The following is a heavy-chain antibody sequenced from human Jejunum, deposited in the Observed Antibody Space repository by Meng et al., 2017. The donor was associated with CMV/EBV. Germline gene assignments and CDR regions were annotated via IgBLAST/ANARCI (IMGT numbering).Heavy chain of an antibody. D-gene: IGHD3-3*01. V-gene: IGHV4-59*01. CDR3: ARGSRITIFGVVTMPFDY. Sequence: SISSYYWSWIRQPPGKGLEWIGYIYCSGSTNYNPSLKSRVTISVDTSKNQFSLKLSSVTAADTAVYYCARGSRITIFGVVTMPFDYWGQGTLVTVSS. CDR1: SISSYY. CDR2: IYCSGST. J-gene: IGHJ4*02.